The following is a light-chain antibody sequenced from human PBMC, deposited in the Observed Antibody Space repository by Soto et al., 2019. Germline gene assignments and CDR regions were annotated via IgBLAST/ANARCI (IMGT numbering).Light chain of an antibody. V-gene: IGLV2-14*01. J-gene: IGLJ1*01. CDR2: EVN. CDR1: SSDVGGNDY. CDR3: SSYSTTSTLV. Sequence: QSALTQPASVSGSPGQSVTISCTGASSDVGGNDYVSWYQQHPGQAPKLILYEVNNRPSGVSNHFSGSKSGNTASLIISGLQADDEADYYCSSYSTTSTLVFGSGTKVTVL.